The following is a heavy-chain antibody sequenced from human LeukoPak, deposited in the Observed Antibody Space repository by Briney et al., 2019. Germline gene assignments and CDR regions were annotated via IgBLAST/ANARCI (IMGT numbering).Heavy chain of an antibody. Sequence: PGGSLRLSCAASGFTVSDNYMTWVRQAPGQGPEWVANIKQDGSEKFYVASVKGRFTISRDNAKNSLYLQMNSLRAEDTALYYCATSYDMGWLIGYWGQGTLVTVSS. CDR1: GFTVSDNY. CDR2: IKQDGSEK. D-gene: IGHD3/OR15-3a*01. CDR3: ATSYDMGWLIGY. V-gene: IGHV3-7*03. J-gene: IGHJ4*02.